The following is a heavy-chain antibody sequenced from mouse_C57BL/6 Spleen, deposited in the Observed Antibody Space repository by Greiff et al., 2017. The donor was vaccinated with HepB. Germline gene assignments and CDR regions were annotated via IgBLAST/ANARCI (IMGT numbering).Heavy chain of an antibody. V-gene: IGHV1-52*01. D-gene: IGHD1-1*01. CDR1: GYTFTSYW. Sequence: QVQLQQPGAELVRPGSSVKLSCKASGYTFTSYWMHWVKQRPIQGLEWIGNIDPSDSETHYNQKFKDKATLTVDKSSSTAYMQLSSLTSEDSAVYYCAKGYYYGSLYAMDYWGQGTSVTVSS. CDR2: IDPSDSET. J-gene: IGHJ4*01. CDR3: AKGYYYGSLYAMDY.